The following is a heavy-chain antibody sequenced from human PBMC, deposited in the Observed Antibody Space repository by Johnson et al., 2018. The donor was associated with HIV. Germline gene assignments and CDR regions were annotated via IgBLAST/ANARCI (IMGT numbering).Heavy chain of an antibody. V-gene: IGHV3-15*01. D-gene: IGHD6-13*01. Sequence: VQLVESGGGLVEPGGSLRLSCVVSAFTFSNAWMSWVRQAPGKGLEWVGRIKSKTDGGTTDYAAPVKGRFTISRDDSKNTLYLQMNSLKTEDTAVYYCTTYSIIHAFDIWGQGTMVTVSS. CDR1: AFTFSNAW. CDR3: TTYSIIHAFDI. CDR2: IKSKTDGGTT. J-gene: IGHJ3*02.